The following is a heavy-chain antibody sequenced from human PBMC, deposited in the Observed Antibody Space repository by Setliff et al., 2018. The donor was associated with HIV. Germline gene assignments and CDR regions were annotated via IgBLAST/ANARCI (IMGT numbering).Heavy chain of an antibody. V-gene: IGHV1-46*01. Sequence: ASVKVSCKASGYTFSSYSLHWVRQAPGQGLEWMGVINPHGGSTNYAQKFQGRVTMTRDTSTSTVYMELSSLRSDDTAVYYCARAYSSSWHGTGYYFDYWGQGTLVTVSS. J-gene: IGHJ4*02. CDR1: GYTFSSYS. CDR2: INPHGGST. D-gene: IGHD6-13*01. CDR3: ARAYSSSWHGTGYYFDY.